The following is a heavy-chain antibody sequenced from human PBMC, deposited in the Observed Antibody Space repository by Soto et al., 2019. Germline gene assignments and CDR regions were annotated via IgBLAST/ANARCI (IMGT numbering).Heavy chain of an antibody. CDR3: AKSRGGSSWYEGDS. CDR2: ISYAGDYQ. V-gene: IGHV3-30*18. D-gene: IGHD6-13*01. Sequence: QVQLVESGGGVVQPGRSLRLSCAASGFTFSSYGMHWVRQAPGKGLEWVAVISYAGDYQYYADSVKGRFTISRDNSKNTLYLQMNTLRPEDTAVYFCAKSRGGSSWYEGDSWGQGNLVTVSS. J-gene: IGHJ4*02. CDR1: GFTFSSYG.